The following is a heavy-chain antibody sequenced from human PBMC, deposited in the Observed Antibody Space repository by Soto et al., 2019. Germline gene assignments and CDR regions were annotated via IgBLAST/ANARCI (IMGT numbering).Heavy chain of an antibody. CDR1: GGSISSYY. CDR3: ARDNILGILYGGMDV. Sequence: PSETLSLTCTVSGGSISSYYWSWIRQPPGKGLEWIGYIYYSGSTYYNPSLKSRVTISVDTSKNQFSLKLSSVTAADTAVYYCARDNILGILYGGMDVWGQGTKVTVSS. V-gene: IGHV4-59*12. CDR2: IYYSGST. D-gene: IGHD3-3*01. J-gene: IGHJ6*02.